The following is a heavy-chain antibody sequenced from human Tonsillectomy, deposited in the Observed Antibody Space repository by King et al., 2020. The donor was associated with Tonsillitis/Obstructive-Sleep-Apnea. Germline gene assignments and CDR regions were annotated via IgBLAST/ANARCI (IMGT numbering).Heavy chain of an antibody. V-gene: IGHV5-51*01. CDR3: VKPASSGWYGDN. CDR2: IYPGDADI. Sequence: VQLVESGAEVKKPGESLKISCKGSGYSFTSSWIGWVRQMPGGGLEWMGIIYPGDADIKYNPSFEGQVTISADKSNNTAYLQWSSLKASDTAMYYCVKPASSGWYGDNWGQGTLVTVSS. CDR1: GYSFTSSW. J-gene: IGHJ4*02. D-gene: IGHD6-19*01.